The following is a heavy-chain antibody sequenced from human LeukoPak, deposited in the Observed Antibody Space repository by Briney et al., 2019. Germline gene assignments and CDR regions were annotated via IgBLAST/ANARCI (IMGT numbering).Heavy chain of an antibody. D-gene: IGHD3-3*01. CDR2: IKQDGSEK. CDR1: GFTFSSYW. Sequence: GGSLRLSCAASGFTFSSYWMSWVRQAPGKGLEWVANIKQDGSEKYYVDSVKGRFTISRDNAENSLYLQMNSLRAEDTAVYYCARAHGPRGRSGFYYYYGMDVWGQGTTVTVSS. J-gene: IGHJ6*02. V-gene: IGHV3-7*01. CDR3: ARAHGPRGRSGFYYYYGMDV.